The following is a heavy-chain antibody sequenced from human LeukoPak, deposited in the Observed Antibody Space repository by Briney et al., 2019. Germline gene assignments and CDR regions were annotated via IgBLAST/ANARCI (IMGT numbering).Heavy chain of an antibody. CDR2: INQDGSEK. D-gene: IGHD2-21*02. CDR3: ARYCGGDCYTPHDAFDI. CDR1: GFTFSNYW. Sequence: GGSLRLSCAASGFTFSNYWMTWVRQAPGKGLEWVANINQDGSEKYYVDSVKGRFTLSRGNAKNSLYLQMHSLRAEDTAVYYCARYCGGDCYTPHDAFDIWGQGTMVTVSS. J-gene: IGHJ3*02. V-gene: IGHV3-7*05.